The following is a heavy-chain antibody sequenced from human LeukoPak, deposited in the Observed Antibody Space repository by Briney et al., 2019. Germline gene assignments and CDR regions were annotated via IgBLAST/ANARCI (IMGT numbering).Heavy chain of an antibody. CDR2: INSDGSST. J-gene: IGHJ4*02. CDR1: GFTFSSYW. Sequence: GGSLRLSCAASGFTFSSYWMHWVRQAPGKGLVWVSRINSDGSSTSYADSVKGRLTISRDNAKNTLYLQMNSLRAEDTAVYYCASGYDFWSDFFDYWGQGTLVTVSS. D-gene: IGHD3-3*01. CDR3: ASGYDFWSDFFDY. V-gene: IGHV3-74*01.